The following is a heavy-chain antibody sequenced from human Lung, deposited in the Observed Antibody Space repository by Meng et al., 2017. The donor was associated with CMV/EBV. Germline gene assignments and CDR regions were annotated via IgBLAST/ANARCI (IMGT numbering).Heavy chain of an antibody. CDR1: GYSFSVSY. D-gene: IGHD6-19*01. CDR3: AKSSDNGWSS. V-gene: IGHV1-2*06. Sequence: VQLVQSGAEVKRPGASVKISCQASGYSFSVSYLNWARQAPGHGLEWLGRVNPISDDTHLAQKFEGRITVTRGATINTAFMELTRLRPDDTAVYYCAKSSDNGWSSWGPGTLVTVSS. J-gene: IGHJ4*01. CDR2: VNPISDDT.